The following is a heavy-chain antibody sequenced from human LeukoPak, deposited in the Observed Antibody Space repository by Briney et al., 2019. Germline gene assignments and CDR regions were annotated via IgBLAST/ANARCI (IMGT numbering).Heavy chain of an antibody. D-gene: IGHD6-6*01. V-gene: IGHV4-59*08. J-gene: IGHJ4*02. Sequence: SETLSLTCSVSGGSVSNYYWSWIRKPPGKGLEWIGYVYYTGSTNYNPSLKSRVTMFEDKSKNQFSLRLYSVTVADTAVYYCARHFAYSSSSYFDYWGQGSLVTVSS. CDR2: VYYTGST. CDR3: ARHFAYSSSSYFDY. CDR1: GGSVSNYY.